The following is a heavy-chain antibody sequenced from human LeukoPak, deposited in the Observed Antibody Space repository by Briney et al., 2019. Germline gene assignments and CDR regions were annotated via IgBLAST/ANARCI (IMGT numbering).Heavy chain of an antibody. CDR1: GFTVSSYA. CDR2: VRGRDDST. D-gene: IGHD2-2*03. Sequence: GGSLRLSCVASGFTVSSYAMSWVRLAPGKGLEWVTGVRGRDDSTFYADSVRGRFTISRDNYRNTLYLQMDSLRAEDTAVYYCAKDGYCTTVTCYGWLDYWGLGTLVTVSS. CDR3: AKDGYCTTVTCYGWLDY. V-gene: IGHV3-23*01. J-gene: IGHJ4*02.